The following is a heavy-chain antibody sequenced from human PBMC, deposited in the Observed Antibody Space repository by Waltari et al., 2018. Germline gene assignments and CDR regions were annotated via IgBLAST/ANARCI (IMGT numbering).Heavy chain of an antibody. D-gene: IGHD2-15*01. CDR1: GVLLSRSW. J-gene: IGHJ3*01. CDR2: INNDGSST. V-gene: IGHV3-74*03. CDR3: ARAGLLGAFDV. Sequence: EVQLVESGGGLVQPGGSLRLPCAASGVLLSRSWIHRVRQSPGKGLMWVSRINNDGSSTVYADSVKGRFTISRDDAKNTVSLQMNNLSAEDTALYYCARAGLLGAFDVWGQGTMVTVSS.